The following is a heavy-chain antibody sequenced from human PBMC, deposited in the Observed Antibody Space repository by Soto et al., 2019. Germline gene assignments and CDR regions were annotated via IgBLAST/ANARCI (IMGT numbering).Heavy chain of an antibody. CDR3: AKALSSIAARPDYYYYYMDV. D-gene: IGHD6-6*01. Sequence: CAASGFTFDDYAMHWVRQAPGKGLEWVSGISWNSGSIGYADSVKGRFTISRDNAKNSLYLQMNSLRAEDTALYYCAKALSSIAARPDYYYYYMDVWGKGTTVTVSS. CDR1: GFTFDDYA. V-gene: IGHV3-9*01. J-gene: IGHJ6*03. CDR2: ISWNSGSI.